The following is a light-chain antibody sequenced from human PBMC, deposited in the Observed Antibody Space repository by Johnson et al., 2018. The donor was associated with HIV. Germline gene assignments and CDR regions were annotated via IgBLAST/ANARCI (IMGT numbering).Light chain of an antibody. CDR1: TSNIGNNY. Sequence: QSVLTQPPSVSAAPGQKVTFSCSGSTSNIGNNYVSWYQQLPGTAPKLLIYENNKRPSGIPDRFSGSKSGTSATLGITGLQTGDEADYYCGTWDSSLSAGGVFGTGTNVTVL. CDR2: ENN. CDR3: GTWDSSLSAGGV. J-gene: IGLJ1*01. V-gene: IGLV1-51*02.